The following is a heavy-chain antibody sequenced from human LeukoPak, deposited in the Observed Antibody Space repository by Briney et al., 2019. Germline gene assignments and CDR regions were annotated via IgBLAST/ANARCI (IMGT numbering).Heavy chain of an antibody. D-gene: IGHD2-2*01. J-gene: IGHJ3*02. Sequence: PGGSLRLSCAASGFTFGDYGMSWVRQVPGKGLEWVSGINWNSGSTGYADPVKGRFTISRDNARNSLYLQLNSLRAEDTALYFCARAKDCSSTTCPFDIWGQGTMVTVSS. V-gene: IGHV3-20*04. CDR2: INWNSGST. CDR1: GFTFGDYG. CDR3: ARAKDCSSTTCPFDI.